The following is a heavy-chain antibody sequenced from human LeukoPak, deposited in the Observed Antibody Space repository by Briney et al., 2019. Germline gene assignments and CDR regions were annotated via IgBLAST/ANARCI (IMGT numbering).Heavy chain of an antibody. CDR3: ARGGPSYYYYGMDV. J-gene: IGHJ6*02. V-gene: IGHV3-21*01. Sequence: GGSLRLPCAASGFTFSSYSMNWVRQAPGKGLEWVSSISRSSNYIHYADSVKGRFTISRDNAKNTLYLQMNSLRAEDTAVYYCARGGPSYYYYGMDVWGQGTTVTVSS. CDR1: GFTFSSYS. CDR2: ISRSSNYI.